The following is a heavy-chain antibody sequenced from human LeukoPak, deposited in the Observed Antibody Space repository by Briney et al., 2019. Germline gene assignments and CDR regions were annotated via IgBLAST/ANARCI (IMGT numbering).Heavy chain of an antibody. V-gene: IGHV3-30*02. CDR2: IRYDGSNK. CDR3: AKDQRYSGYDSYYYYYGMDV. D-gene: IGHD5-12*01. CDR1: GFTFSSYG. Sequence: GGSLRLSCAASGFTFSSYGMHWVRQAPGKGLEWVAFIRYDGSNKYYADSVKGRFTISRDNSRNTLYLQMNNLRAEDTAVYYCAKDQRYSGYDSYYYYYGMDVWGQGTTVTVSS. J-gene: IGHJ6*02.